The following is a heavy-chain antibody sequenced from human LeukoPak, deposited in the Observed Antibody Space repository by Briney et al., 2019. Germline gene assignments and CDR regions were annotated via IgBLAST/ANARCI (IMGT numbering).Heavy chain of an antibody. Sequence: GASVKVSCKASGYTFTSYGISRVRQAPGQGLEWMGWISAYNGNTNYAQKLQGRVTMTTDTSTSTAYMELGSLRSDDTAVYYCARVETVTQFDYWGQGTLVTVSS. V-gene: IGHV1-18*01. CDR2: ISAYNGNT. D-gene: IGHD4-17*01. CDR1: GYTFTSYG. CDR3: ARVETVTQFDY. J-gene: IGHJ4*02.